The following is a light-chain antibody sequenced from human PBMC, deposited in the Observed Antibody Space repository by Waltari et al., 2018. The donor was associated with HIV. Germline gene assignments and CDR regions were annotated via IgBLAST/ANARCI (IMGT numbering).Light chain of an antibody. J-gene: IGLJ2*01. Sequence: SSELTQPPSVSVSPGQTPRISCSGDTLSTQYASWYQQKPGQAPVVVIIKDTERPSGSPERFSGSSSGTTVTLTIRGVQAEDEADYYCQSSDNSEHMIFGGGTKLTVL. CDR3: QSSDNSEHMI. CDR2: KDT. CDR1: TLSTQY. V-gene: IGLV3-25*03.